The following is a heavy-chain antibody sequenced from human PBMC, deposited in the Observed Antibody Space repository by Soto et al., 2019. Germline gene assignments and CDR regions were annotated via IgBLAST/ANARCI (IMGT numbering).Heavy chain of an antibody. J-gene: IGHJ4*01. CDR2: ISGSGGST. Sequence: EVQLLESGGGLVQPGGSLRLSCAASGFTFSSYAMSWVRQAPGKGLEWVSAISGSGGSTYYADSVKGRFTISRDNSTNTLYLQMNSLRAEDTAVYYCANEYDYSSGWEPIDYCCHGTLVTLSS. CDR1: GFTFSSYA. D-gene: IGHD6-19*01. CDR3: ANEYDYSSGWEPIDY. V-gene: IGHV3-23*01.